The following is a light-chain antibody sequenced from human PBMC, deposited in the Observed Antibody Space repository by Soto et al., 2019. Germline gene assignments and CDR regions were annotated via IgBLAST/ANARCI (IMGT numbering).Light chain of an antibody. CDR3: QQYNDDSTWT. V-gene: IGKV1-5*01. J-gene: IGKJ1*01. CDR1: QSISSL. Sequence: DIQMTQSPSILSASVDDRVTITCRASQSISSLLACYQQKPGKAPKLLIYDASTLQRGVPSRFSGSGSGTEFTLTISSLQPDDFAPYYCQQYNDDSTWTFGQGTKVDIK. CDR2: DAS.